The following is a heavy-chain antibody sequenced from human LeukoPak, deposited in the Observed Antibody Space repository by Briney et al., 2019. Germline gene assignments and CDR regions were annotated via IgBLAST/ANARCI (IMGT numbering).Heavy chain of an antibody. J-gene: IGHJ6*02. V-gene: IGHV1-69*04. CDR2: IIPILGIA. Sequence: SVKVSCKATGYTFTSYDVNWVRQATGQGLEWMGRIIPILGIANYAQKFQGRVTITADKSTSTAYMELSSLRSEDTAVYYCARVIRYCSSTSCYEGWGLYYYYGMDVWGQGTTVTVSS. CDR1: GYTFTSYD. D-gene: IGHD2-2*01. CDR3: ARVIRYCSSTSCYEGWGLYYYYGMDV.